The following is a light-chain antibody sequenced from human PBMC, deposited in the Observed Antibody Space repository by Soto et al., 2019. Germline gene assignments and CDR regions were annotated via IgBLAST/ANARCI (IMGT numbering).Light chain of an antibody. V-gene: IGKV1-5*01. CDR3: QQYTNTNNPWM. J-gene: IGKJ1*01. CDR1: QTISTW. Sequence: IQVTQSPPTLAASLGDRVTITCRASQTISTWIAWYQQKPGKAPKLLVYDASTLQSGVASRLSGSGSGTEFTLIISGLQPDDSATYYCQQYTNTNNPWMFGQGTKVDIK. CDR2: DAS.